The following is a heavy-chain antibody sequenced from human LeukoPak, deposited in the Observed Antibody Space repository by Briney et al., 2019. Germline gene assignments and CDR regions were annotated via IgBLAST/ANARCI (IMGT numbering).Heavy chain of an antibody. CDR1: GYTFPSFG. CDR3: ARDGFFGSGIVGAFDI. J-gene: IGHJ3*02. D-gene: IGHD3-10*01. V-gene: IGHV1-18*01. CDR2: ITAYNGNT. Sequence: ASVKVSCKTSGYTFPSFGITWIRQVPGQGLEWMGWITAYNGNTNYAQKFQDRVSMTTDSSTTTAYMELRGLRSDDTAVYYCARDGFFGSGIVGAFDIWGQGTMVTVSS.